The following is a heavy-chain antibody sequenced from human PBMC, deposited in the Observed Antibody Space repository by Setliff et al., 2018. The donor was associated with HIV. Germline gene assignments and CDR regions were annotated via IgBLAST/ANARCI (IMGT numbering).Heavy chain of an antibody. CDR1: GYTFTSYV. V-gene: IGHV7-4-1*02. J-gene: IGHJ4*02. CDR3: ATAYMKAPSRDSSGWYYFAY. Sequence: GASVKVSCKTSGYTFTSYVINWVRQAPGQGLEWMGWINTNAGNPTYAQGFTGRFVFSLDTSVSTAYLQISSPQAEDSAVYYCATAYMKAPSRDSSGWYYFAYWGQGTLVTVSS. D-gene: IGHD6-19*01. CDR2: INTNAGNP.